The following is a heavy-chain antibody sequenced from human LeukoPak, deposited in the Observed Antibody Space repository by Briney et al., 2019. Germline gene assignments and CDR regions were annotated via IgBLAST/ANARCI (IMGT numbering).Heavy chain of an antibody. CDR2: INHSGST. J-gene: IGHJ4*02. Sequence: SETLSLTCAVYGWSFSGYYWSWIRQPPGKGLEWIGEINHSGSTNYNPSLKSRVTISVDTSKNQFSLRLSSVTAADTAVYCCAYYCSGGSCYSSYFDYWGQGTLVTVSS. V-gene: IGHV4-34*01. D-gene: IGHD2-15*01. CDR3: AYYCSGGSCYSSYFDY. CDR1: GWSFSGYY.